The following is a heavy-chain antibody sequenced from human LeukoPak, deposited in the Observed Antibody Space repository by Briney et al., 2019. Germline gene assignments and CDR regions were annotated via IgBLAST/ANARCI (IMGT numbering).Heavy chain of an antibody. V-gene: IGHV5-51*01. CDR2: IYPGDSDT. CDR3: ARRGRYDFWSGYYIEGNWFDP. Sequence: GESLKISCKGSGYSFTSYWIGWVRQMPGKGLEWMGIIYPGDSDTRYSPSFQGQVTISADKSISTAYLQWSSLKASDTAMYYCARRGRYDFWSGYYIEGNWFDPWGQGTLVTVSS. D-gene: IGHD3-3*01. J-gene: IGHJ5*02. CDR1: GYSFTSYW.